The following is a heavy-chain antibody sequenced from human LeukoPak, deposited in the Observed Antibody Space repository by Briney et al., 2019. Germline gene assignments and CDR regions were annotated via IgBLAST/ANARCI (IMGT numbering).Heavy chain of an antibody. CDR2: INSDGTHR. D-gene: IGHD3-16*01. V-gene: IGHV3-74*01. CDR3: ARGVDFDY. Sequence: GGSLRLSCAGSGFSFISYWMHWVRQTPDKGLVWVSRINSDGTHRTYADSVKGRFTISRDNANKTLYLQMDSLSAGDTGIYYCARGVDFDYWGQGTQVTVSS. J-gene: IGHJ4*02. CDR1: GFSFISYW.